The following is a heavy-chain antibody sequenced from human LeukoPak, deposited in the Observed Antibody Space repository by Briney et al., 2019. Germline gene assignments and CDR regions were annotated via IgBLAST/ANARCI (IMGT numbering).Heavy chain of an antibody. CDR3: ARVGSYDEDAFDI. Sequence: PGGSLRLSCAASGFTFSSYSMNWVRQAPGKGLEWVSSISSSSSYIYYADSVKGRFTISRDNAKNSLYLQMNSLRAEDTAVYYCARVGSYDEDAFDIWGQGTMVTVSS. CDR1: GFTFSSYS. J-gene: IGHJ3*02. D-gene: IGHD1-26*01. CDR2: ISSSSSYI. V-gene: IGHV3-21*01.